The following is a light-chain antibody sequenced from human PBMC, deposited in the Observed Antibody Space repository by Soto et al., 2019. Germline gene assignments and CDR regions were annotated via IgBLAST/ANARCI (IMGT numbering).Light chain of an antibody. V-gene: IGKV3-20*01. CDR2: GAS. CDR3: QQYGSSPRT. J-gene: IGKJ1*01. Sequence: EIVLTQSPGTLSLSPGERATLSCRASQSVSSSYLAWYQQKPGQAPRLLIYGASSRATGIPDRFSGSGSGTDFPPTSSILEPEDAAVYYCQQYGSSPRTFGQGTKVDIK. CDR1: QSVSSSY.